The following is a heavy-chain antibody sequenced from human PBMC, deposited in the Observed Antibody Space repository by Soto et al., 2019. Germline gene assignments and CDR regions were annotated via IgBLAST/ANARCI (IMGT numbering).Heavy chain of an antibody. J-gene: IGHJ3*02. CDR1: GGSISSYY. CDR3: ARHGDLITIVGDNAFDI. V-gene: IGHV4-59*08. CDR2: IYYSGST. Sequence: QVQLQESGPGLVKPSETLSLTCTVCGGSISSYYWSWIRQPPGKGLEWVGYIYYSGSTNYNPSIKRRVTISVDTSKNQFSLNLSSVTAADTAVYYCARHGDLITIVGDNAFDIWGQGTMVTVSS. D-gene: IGHD3-3*01.